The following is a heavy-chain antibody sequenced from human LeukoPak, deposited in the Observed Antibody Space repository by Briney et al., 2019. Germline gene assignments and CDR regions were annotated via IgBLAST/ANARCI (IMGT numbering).Heavy chain of an antibody. V-gene: IGHV3-21*01. CDR3: ARAYYYVSRSPSNEGYYYGMDV. CDR1: GFTFSSYA. D-gene: IGHD3-10*01. J-gene: IGHJ6*02. Sequence: PGGSLRLSCAASGFTFSSYALTWVRQAPGKGLEWVSSISSSSSYIYYADSVKGRFTISRDNAKNSLYLQMNSLRAEDTAVYYCARAYYYVSRSPSNEGYYYGMDVWGQGTTVTVSS. CDR2: ISSSSSYI.